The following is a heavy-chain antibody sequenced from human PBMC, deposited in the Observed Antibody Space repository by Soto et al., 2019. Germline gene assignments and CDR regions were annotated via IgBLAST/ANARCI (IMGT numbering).Heavy chain of an antibody. CDR1: GGSISSYY. V-gene: IGHV4-59*01. D-gene: IGHD6-19*01. CDR3: AKHGGSGWYGY. J-gene: IGHJ4*02. CDR2: IYYSGST. Sequence: SETLSLTCTVSGGSISSYYWSWIRQPPGKGLEWIGYIYYSGSTNYNPSLKSRVTISVDTSKNQFSLKLSSVTAADTAVYYCAKHGGSGWYGYWGQGTLVTVSS.